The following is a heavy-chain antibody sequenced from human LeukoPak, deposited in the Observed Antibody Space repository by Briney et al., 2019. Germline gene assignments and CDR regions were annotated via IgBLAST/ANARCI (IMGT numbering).Heavy chain of an antibody. D-gene: IGHD1-7*01. CDR3: ARNWNYLNWFDP. V-gene: IGHV4-39*07. J-gene: IGHJ5*02. CDR2: IYYSGST. Sequence: SETLSLTCTVSGGSISSSSYYWGWIRQPPGKGLEWIGSIYYSGSTYYNPSLKSRVTISVDTSKNQFSLKLTSVTAADTAIYYCARNWNYLNWFDPWGQGLLVTVSS. CDR1: GGSISSSSYY.